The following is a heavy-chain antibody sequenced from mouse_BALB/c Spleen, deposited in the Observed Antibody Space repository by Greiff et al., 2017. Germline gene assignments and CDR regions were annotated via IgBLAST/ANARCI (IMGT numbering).Heavy chain of an antibody. V-gene: IGHV3-2*02. CDR3: AIMITSYYFDY. CDR1: GYSITSDYA. CDR2: ISYSGST. J-gene: IGHJ2*01. D-gene: IGHD2-4*01. Sequence: ESGPGLVKPSQSLSLTCTVTGYSITSDYAWNWIRQFPGNKLEWMGYISYSGSTSYNPSLKSRISITRDTSKNQFFLQLNSVTTEDTATYYCAIMITSYYFDYWGQGTTLTVSS.